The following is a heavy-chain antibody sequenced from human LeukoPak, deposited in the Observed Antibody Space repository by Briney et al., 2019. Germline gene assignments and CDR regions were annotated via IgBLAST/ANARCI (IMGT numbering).Heavy chain of an antibody. D-gene: IGHD1-26*01. CDR3: ARASSGWEIPFRWCDP. J-gene: IGHJ5*02. CDR1: GGSKSSSSYY. CDR2: IYYSSST. Sequence: SETLSHTCSLSGGSKSSSSYYCGWIRQPPEKGLERIGRIYYSSSTYYNPSVKSRVTISIDTSKNQLSLKLSSVTAEDTAVYYCARASSGWEIPFRWCDPWGQGTLVTVSS. V-gene: IGHV4-39*07.